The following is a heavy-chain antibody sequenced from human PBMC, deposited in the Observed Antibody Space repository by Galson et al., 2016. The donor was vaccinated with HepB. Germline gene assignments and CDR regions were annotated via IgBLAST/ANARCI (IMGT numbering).Heavy chain of an antibody. V-gene: IGHV3-30*18. CDR1: GLTFSSYG. Sequence: SLRLSCAASGLTFSSYGMHWVRQAPGKGLEWVAVISYDGTNKFYADSVKGRFTISRDNSKNTLYLQMNSLRAEDTAVYNCAKLRGGIAIADGDYWGQGTLVTVSS. CDR2: ISYDGTNK. CDR3: AKLRGGIAIADGDY. D-gene: IGHD6-13*01. J-gene: IGHJ4*02.